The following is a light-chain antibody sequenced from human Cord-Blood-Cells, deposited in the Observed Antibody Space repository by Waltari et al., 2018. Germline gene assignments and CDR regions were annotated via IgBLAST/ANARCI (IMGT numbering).Light chain of an antibody. V-gene: IGLV2-8*01. Sequence: QSALTQPPSASGSPGQSVTISCTGTSSDVGGYNYVSWYQQHPGKAPKLMIYEVSNLPSGVPDRFSGSKSGNTASLTVSGLQAEDEADYYCSSYAGSNNLVFGGGTKLTVL. CDR1: SSDVGGYNY. CDR2: EVS. J-gene: IGLJ2*01. CDR3: SSYAGSNNLV.